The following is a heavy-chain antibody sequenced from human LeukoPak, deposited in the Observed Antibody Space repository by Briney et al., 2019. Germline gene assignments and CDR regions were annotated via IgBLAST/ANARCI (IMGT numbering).Heavy chain of an antibody. D-gene: IGHD4/OR15-4a*01. V-gene: IGHV1-24*01. CDR2: FDPEDGET. Sequence: ASVKVSCKVSGYTLTELSMHWVRQAPGKGLEWMGGFDPEDGETIYAQKFQGGVTVTEDTSTDTAYMELSSLRSEDTAVYYCATAKSLRYYYMDVWGKGTTVTVSS. CDR3: ATAKSLRYYYMDV. CDR1: GYTLTELS. J-gene: IGHJ6*03.